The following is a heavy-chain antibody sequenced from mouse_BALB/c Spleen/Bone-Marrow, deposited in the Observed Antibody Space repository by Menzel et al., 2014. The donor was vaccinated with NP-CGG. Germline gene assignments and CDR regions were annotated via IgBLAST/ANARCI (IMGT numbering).Heavy chain of an antibody. CDR3: TRGGNWEDFDY. J-gene: IGHJ2*01. D-gene: IGHD4-1*01. V-gene: IGHV5-17*02. CDR2: ISSGSSPI. Sequence: EVKLVESGGGLVQPGGSRKLSCAASGFTFSSFGMHWVRQAPEKGLEWVAYISSGSSPIFYADTVKGRFTISRDNPKNTLFLQMTSPRSEDTAIYYCTRGGNWEDFDYWGQGTTLTVSS. CDR1: GFTFSSFG.